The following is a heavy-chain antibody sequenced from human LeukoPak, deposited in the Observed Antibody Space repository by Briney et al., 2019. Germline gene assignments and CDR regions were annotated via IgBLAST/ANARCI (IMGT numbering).Heavy chain of an antibody. CDR1: GFTFSSYS. J-gene: IGHJ6*03. V-gene: IGHV3-21*01. CDR3: ARSLTFTTLDYYMDV. Sequence: PGGSLRLSCAASGFTFSSYSMNWVRQAPGKGLEWVSSISSSSSYIYYADSVKGRFTISRDNAKNSLYLQMNSLRAEDTAVHYCARSLTFTTLDYYMDVWGKGTTVTVSS. D-gene: IGHD3-22*01. CDR2: ISSSSSYI.